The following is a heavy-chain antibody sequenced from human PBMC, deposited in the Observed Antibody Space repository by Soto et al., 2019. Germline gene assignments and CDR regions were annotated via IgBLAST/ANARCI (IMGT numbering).Heavy chain of an antibody. J-gene: IGHJ4*02. CDR2: ISYDGSNK. D-gene: IGHD3-22*01. CDR1: GFTFSSYA. Sequence: GGSLRLSCAASGFTFSSYAMHWVRQAPGKGLEWVAVISYDGSNKYYADSVKGRFTISRDNSKNTLYLQMNSLRAEDTAVYYCARGVYDSSGYQGQYYFDYWGQGTLVTSPQ. V-gene: IGHV3-30-3*01. CDR3: ARGVYDSSGYQGQYYFDY.